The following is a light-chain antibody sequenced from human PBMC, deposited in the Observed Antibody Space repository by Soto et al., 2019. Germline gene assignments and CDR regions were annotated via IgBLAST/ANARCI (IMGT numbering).Light chain of an antibody. Sequence: ETVLSQSPATLSLSPGQRATLSWRTSESVDIYLAWYQQKPGQAPRLLIYDASNRATGIPDRFSGSGSGTDFTLTISSLEPEDFAVYYCQQRKNWPPLTFGGGTKVEI. CDR3: QQRKNWPPLT. V-gene: IGKV3-11*01. J-gene: IGKJ4*01. CDR2: DAS. CDR1: ESVDIY.